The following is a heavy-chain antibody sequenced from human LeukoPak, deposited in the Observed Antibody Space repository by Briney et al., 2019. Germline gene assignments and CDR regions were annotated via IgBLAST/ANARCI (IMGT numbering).Heavy chain of an antibody. D-gene: IGHD6-13*01. Sequence: GGSLRLSCAASGFTFSSYAMHWVRQAPGKGLEWVAVISYDGSNKYYADSVKGRFTISRDNSKNTLYLQMNSLRAEDTAVYYCARGSGIAAAGTVFDYWGQGTLVTVSS. V-gene: IGHV3-30*07. J-gene: IGHJ4*02. CDR2: ISYDGSNK. CDR3: ARGSGIAAAGTVFDY. CDR1: GFTFSSYA.